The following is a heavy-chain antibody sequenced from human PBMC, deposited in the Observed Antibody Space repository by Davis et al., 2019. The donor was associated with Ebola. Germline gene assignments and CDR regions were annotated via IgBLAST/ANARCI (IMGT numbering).Heavy chain of an antibody. J-gene: IGHJ4*02. CDR1: GFTFSGSA. V-gene: IGHV3-73*01. CDR2: IRSKANSYAT. D-gene: IGHD6-13*01. Sequence: GGSLRLSCAAPGFTFSGSAMHWVRQASGKGLEWVGRIRSKANSYATAYAASVKGRFTSSRDDSKNTAYLQMNSLKTEDTAVYYCTRASADSSRDYWGQGTLVTVSS. CDR3: TRASADSSRDY.